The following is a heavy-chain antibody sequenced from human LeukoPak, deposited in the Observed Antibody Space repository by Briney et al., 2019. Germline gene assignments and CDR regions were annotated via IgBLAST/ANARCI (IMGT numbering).Heavy chain of an antibody. V-gene: IGHV4-39*01. CDR2: IYYSGNT. J-gene: IGHJ4*02. Sequence: SETLSLTCTVSGGSISSSNYHWGWIRQPPGKGLEWTGTIYYSGNTYYNPSLKSRVTISVDTSKKQFSLKLSSVTAADTAVYYCARYPNCPDYWGQGTLVTVSS. CDR1: GGSISSSNYH. D-gene: IGHD2-15*01. CDR3: ARYPNCPDY.